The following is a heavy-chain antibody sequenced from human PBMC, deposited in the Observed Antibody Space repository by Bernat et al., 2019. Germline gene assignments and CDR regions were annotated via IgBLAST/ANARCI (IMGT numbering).Heavy chain of an antibody. D-gene: IGHD3-9*01. CDR1: GFTFSSYG. CDR3: ARNIRYFDWPLYAFDI. J-gene: IGHJ3*02. V-gene: IGHV3-33*01. CDR2: IWYAGSNK. Sequence: QVQLVESGGGVVQPGRSLRLSCAASGFTFSSYGMHWVRQAPGKGLEWVAVIWYAGSNKYYADSVKGRFTISRDNSKNTLYLQMNSLSAEDTAVYYCARNIRYFDWPLYAFDIWGQGTMVTVSS.